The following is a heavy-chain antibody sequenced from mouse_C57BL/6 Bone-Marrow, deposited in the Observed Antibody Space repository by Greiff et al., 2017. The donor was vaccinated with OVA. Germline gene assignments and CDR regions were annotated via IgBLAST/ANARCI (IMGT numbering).Heavy chain of an antibody. J-gene: IGHJ2*01. V-gene: IGHV1-69*01. D-gene: IGHD3-3*01. CDR3: AREGWPFDY. Sequence: VQLQQPGAELVMPGASVKLSCKASGSTFTSYWMHWVKQRPGQGLEWIGEIDPSDSYTNYNQKFKGKSTLTVDKSSSTAYMQLSSLTSEDSAVYYCAREGWPFDYWGQGTTLTVSS. CDR2: IDPSDSYT. CDR1: GSTFTSYW.